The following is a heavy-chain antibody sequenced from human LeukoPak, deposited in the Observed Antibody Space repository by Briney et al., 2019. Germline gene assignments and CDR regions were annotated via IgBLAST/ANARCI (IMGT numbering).Heavy chain of an antibody. CDR1: GFTFSSYA. Sequence: GGSLRLSCAASGFTFSSYAMSWVRQAPGKGLEWVSAIIGSGGSTYYADSVKGRFTISRDNSKNTLYLQMNSLRVEDTAVYYCAKDLVPRFDYYDSSGYLFDYWGQGTLVTVSS. CDR3: AKDLVPRFDYYDSSGYLFDY. J-gene: IGHJ4*02. V-gene: IGHV3-23*01. CDR2: IIGSGGST. D-gene: IGHD3-22*01.